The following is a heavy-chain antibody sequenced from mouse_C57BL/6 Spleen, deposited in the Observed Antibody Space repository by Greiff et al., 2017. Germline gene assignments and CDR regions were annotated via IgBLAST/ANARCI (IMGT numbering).Heavy chain of an antibody. CDR3: ARSLIYNGSSYGGGFDY. J-gene: IGHJ2*01. D-gene: IGHD1-1*01. V-gene: IGHV1-64*01. CDR2: IHPNSGST. Sequence: VQLQQPGAELVKPGASVKLSCKASGYTFTSYWMHWVKQRPGQGLEWIGMIHPNSGSTNYNEKFKSKATLAVDKSSSTAYMQLSSLTSEDSAVYYCARSLIYNGSSYGGGFDYWGQGTTLTVSS. CDR1: GYTFTSYW.